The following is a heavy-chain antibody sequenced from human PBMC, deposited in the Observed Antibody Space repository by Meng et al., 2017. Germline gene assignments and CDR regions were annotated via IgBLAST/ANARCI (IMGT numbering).Heavy chain of an antibody. CDR3: ARVRFHQFNTAMEKGYAFDI. Sequence: ASVKVSCKASGYTFTSYAMHWVRQAPGQRLEWMGWINAGNGNTKYSQKFQGRVTITRDTSASTAYMELSSLRSEDTAVYYCARVRFHQFNTAMEKGYAFDIWGQGTMVTVSS. CDR1: GYTFTSYA. V-gene: IGHV1-3*01. CDR2: INAGNGNT. D-gene: IGHD5-18*01. J-gene: IGHJ3*02.